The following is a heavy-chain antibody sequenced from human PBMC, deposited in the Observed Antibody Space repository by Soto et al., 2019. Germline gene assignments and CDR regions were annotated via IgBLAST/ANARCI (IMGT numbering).Heavy chain of an antibody. D-gene: IGHD3-22*01. Sequence: PGGSLRLSCAASGFSFSSYGMHWVRQAPGKGLDRVAVALHDGSNKYYAESVKGRFSISRDNTKNTLYLQMSSLRPEDTAVYYCALFNYYDISAWGQGTLVTVSS. J-gene: IGHJ5*02. CDR1: GFSFSSYG. V-gene: IGHV3-30*03. CDR2: ALHDGSNK. CDR3: ALFNYYDISA.